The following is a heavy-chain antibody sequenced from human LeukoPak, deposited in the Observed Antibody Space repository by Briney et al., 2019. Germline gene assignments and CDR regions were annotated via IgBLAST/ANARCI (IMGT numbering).Heavy chain of an antibody. CDR3: TTGGVYYDTSGLRGLFDY. D-gene: IGHD3-22*01. J-gene: IGHJ4*02. CDR1: GFTFSNAW. Sequence: PGGSLRLSCAASGFTFSNAWMSWVRQAPGKGLEWVGRIKSKGDGGTTDYAAPVKGRFTIPRDDSKNTLSLQMNSLKTEDTAVYYCTTGGVYYDTSGLRGLFDYWGQGTLVTVSS. V-gene: IGHV3-15*01. CDR2: IKSKGDGGTT.